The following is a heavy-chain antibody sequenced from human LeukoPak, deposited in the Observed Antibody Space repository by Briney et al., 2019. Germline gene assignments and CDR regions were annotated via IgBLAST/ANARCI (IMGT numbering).Heavy chain of an antibody. J-gene: IGHJ4*02. Sequence: KPSETLSLTCTVSGGSVSSGDYYWSWIRQPPGKGREWIGYIYYSGSTYYNPTLKSRVTISVDTSKNQFSLKVSSVTAADTAVYYCARAQRYYDFWSGYYARLDFVDYWGQGNLVTVSS. CDR2: IYYSGST. CDR3: ARAQRYYDFWSGYYARLDFVDY. D-gene: IGHD3-3*01. CDR1: GGSVSSGDYY. V-gene: IGHV4-30-4*01.